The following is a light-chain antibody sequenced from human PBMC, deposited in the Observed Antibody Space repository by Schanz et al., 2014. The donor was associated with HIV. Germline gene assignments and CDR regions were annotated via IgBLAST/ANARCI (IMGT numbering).Light chain of an antibody. J-gene: IGLJ1*01. CDR1: SSDVGDYNY. Sequence: QSALTQPPSASGSPGQSVTLSCTGTSSDVGDYNYVSWYQQHPGKAPKIMIYEVSKRSSGVPDRFSGSKSDNTSSLTISGLQVEDEDDYYCCSYSGSYTFYVFGAGTKLTVL. V-gene: IGLV2-8*01. CDR3: CSYSGSYTFYV. CDR2: EVS.